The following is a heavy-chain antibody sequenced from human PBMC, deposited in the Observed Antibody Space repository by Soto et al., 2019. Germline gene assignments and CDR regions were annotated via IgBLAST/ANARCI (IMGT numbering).Heavy chain of an antibody. CDR1: GFTFSSYA. CDR3: AKGGNRHYYYYYMDV. V-gene: IGHV3-23*01. CDR2: ISGSGGST. J-gene: IGHJ6*03. Sequence: EVQLLESGGGLVQPGGSLRLSCAASGFTFSSYAMSWVRQAPGKGLEWVSAISGSGGSTYYADSVKGRFTISRDNSKNTLYLQMNSLRAEDTAVYYCAKGGNRHYYYYYMDVWGKGTTVTVYS. D-gene: IGHD2-15*01.